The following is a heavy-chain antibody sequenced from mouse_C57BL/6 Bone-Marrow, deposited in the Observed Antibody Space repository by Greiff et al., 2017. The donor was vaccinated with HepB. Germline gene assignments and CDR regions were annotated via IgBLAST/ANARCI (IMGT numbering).Heavy chain of an antibody. Sequence: QVQLKESGAELARPGASVKMSCKASGYTFTSYTMHWVKQRPGQGLEWIGYINPSSGYTKYNQKFKDKATLTADKSSSTAYMQLISLTSEDSAVYYCAFYDYDYFDYWGQGTTLTVSS. CDR1: GYTFTSYT. J-gene: IGHJ2*01. V-gene: IGHV1-4*01. D-gene: IGHD2-4*01. CDR2: INPSSGYT. CDR3: AFYDYDYFDY.